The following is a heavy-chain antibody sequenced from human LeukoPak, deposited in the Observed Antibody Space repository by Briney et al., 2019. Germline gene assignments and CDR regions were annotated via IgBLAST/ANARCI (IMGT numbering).Heavy chain of an antibody. CDR3: ATYYYDSSGYYPGAEYFQH. V-gene: IGHV1-24*01. D-gene: IGHD3-22*01. J-gene: IGHJ1*01. CDR2: FDPEDGET. CDR1: GGTFSSYA. Sequence: ASVKVSCKASGGTFSSYAISWVRQAPGKGLEWMGGFDPEDGETIYAQKFQGRVTMTEDTSTDTAYMELSSLRSEDTAVYYCATYYYDSSGYYPGAEYFQHWGQGTLVTVSS.